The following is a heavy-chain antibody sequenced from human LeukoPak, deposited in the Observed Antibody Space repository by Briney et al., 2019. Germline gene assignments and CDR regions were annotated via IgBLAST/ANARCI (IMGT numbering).Heavy chain of an antibody. CDR3: ARDGSSSWYFDY. J-gene: IGHJ4*02. V-gene: IGHV4-30-4*01. D-gene: IGHD6-13*01. Sequence: SETLSLTCTVSGGSISSGDYYWSWIRQPPGKGLEWIGYIYYSGSTYYNPPLKSRVTISVDTSKNQFSLKLSSVTAADTAVYYCARDGSSSWYFDYWGQGTLVTVSS. CDR1: GGSISSGDYY. CDR2: IYYSGST.